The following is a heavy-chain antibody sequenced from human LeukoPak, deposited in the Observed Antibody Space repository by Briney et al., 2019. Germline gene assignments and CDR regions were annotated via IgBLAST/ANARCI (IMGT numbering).Heavy chain of an antibody. CDR3: ARLGRRAARIAKGYFDY. Sequence: SETLSLTCAVYGGSFSGYYWSWIRQPPGKGLEWIREINHSGSTNYNPSLKSRVTISVDTSKNQFSLKLSSVTAADTAVYYCARLGRRAARIAKGYFDYWGQGTLVTVSS. D-gene: IGHD6-6*01. CDR1: GGSFSGYY. CDR2: INHSGST. V-gene: IGHV4-34*01. J-gene: IGHJ4*02.